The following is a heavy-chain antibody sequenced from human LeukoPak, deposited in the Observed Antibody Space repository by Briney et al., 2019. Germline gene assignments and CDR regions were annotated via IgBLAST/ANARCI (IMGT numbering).Heavy chain of an antibody. CDR2: IYYSGST. Sequence: SETLSLTCTVSGGSISSYYWSWIRQPPGKGLEWIGYIYYSGSTNYNPSLKSRVIISVDTSKNQFSLKLSSVTAADTAVYYCARVFRSGQSEWGDAFDIWGQGTMVTVSS. CDR1: GGSISSYY. CDR3: ARVFRSGQSEWGDAFDI. J-gene: IGHJ3*02. V-gene: IGHV4-59*08. D-gene: IGHD1-26*01.